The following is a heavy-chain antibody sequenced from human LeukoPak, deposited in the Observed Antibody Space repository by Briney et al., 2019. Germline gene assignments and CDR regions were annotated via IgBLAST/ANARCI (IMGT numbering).Heavy chain of an antibody. J-gene: IGHJ6*03. Sequence: GASLKISCKGSGYIFTNYWIGWVRQVPGKGLEGMGIIFPGDSDTRYSLSFQGQVTISADKSISTAYLQWSSLNASDTAMYYCARHRGSVTTNYYYYMDVWGKGTTVTVSS. CDR1: GYIFTNYW. CDR3: ARHRGSVTTNYYYYMDV. D-gene: IGHD4-17*01. CDR2: IFPGDSDT. V-gene: IGHV5-51*01.